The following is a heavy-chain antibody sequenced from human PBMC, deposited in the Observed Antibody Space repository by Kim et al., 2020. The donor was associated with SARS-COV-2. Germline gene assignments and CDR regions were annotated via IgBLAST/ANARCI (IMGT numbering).Heavy chain of an antibody. Sequence: GGSLRLSCATSGFTFDDYTMHWVRQAPGKGLEWVSLITEENHGRTFYADSVKGRFTISRDKEKNSLHLQMNSLGIEDTALYYCARAQDLSAYGSGFPLSDFWGKGTLVTVSA. D-gene: IGHD2-21*01. CDR2: ITEENHGRT. J-gene: IGHJ4*02. CDR1: GFTFDDYT. V-gene: IGHV3-43*02. CDR3: ARAQDLSAYGSGFPLSDF.